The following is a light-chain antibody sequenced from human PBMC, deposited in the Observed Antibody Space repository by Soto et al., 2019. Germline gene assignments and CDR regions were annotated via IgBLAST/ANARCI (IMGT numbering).Light chain of an antibody. CDR2: DAS. V-gene: IGKV3-11*01. Sequence: EIVLTQSPATLSLSPVERVTLSCRASQSVSSYLAWYQQKPGQAPGLLIYDASNRATGIPARFSGSGSGTDFTLTISSLEPEDFAVYYCQQRSNWPLTFGGGTKVEIK. CDR3: QQRSNWPLT. J-gene: IGKJ4*01. CDR1: QSVSSY.